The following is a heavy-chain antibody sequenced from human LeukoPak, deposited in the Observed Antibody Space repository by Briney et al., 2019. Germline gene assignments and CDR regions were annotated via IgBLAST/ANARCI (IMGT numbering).Heavy chain of an antibody. Sequence: SETLSLTCTVSGGSISSYYWSWIRQPPGKGLEWIGYNYYSGSTNYNPSLKSRVTISVDTSKNQFSLKLTSVTAADTAVYYCARAEGSSWYTRTWFDPWGQGTLVTVSS. CDR1: GGSISSYY. CDR3: ARAEGSSWYTRTWFDP. J-gene: IGHJ5*02. D-gene: IGHD6-13*01. CDR2: NYYSGST. V-gene: IGHV4-59*01.